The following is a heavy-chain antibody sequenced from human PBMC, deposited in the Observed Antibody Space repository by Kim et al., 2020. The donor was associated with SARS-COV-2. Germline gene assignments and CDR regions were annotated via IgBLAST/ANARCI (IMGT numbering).Heavy chain of an antibody. V-gene: IGHV4-39*07. Sequence: NPSLKSRVTISVDTSKNQFSLKLSSVTAAETAVYYCARDVVRGVMSDFDYWGQGTLVTVSS. J-gene: IGHJ4*02. D-gene: IGHD3-10*01. CDR3: ARDVVRGVMSDFDY.